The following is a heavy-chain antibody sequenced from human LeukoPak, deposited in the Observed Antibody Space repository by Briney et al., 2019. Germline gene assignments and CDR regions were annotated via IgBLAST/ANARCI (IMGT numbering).Heavy chain of an antibody. V-gene: IGHV3-49*04. CDR1: GFNLGDYA. CDR2: IRSKAYGGTT. Sequence: GALRLSCRASGFNLGDYAMSWVRQAPGKGLEWVAFIRSKAYGGTTEYAASVKGRFTISRDDSKSMAYLQMNSLKPEDTAVYYCTRAVIHLDFWGQGTLVTVSS. D-gene: IGHD4-11*01. CDR3: TRAVIHLDF. J-gene: IGHJ4*02.